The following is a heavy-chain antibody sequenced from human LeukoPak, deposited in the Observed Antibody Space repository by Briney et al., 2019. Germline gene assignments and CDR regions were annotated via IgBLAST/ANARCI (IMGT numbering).Heavy chain of an antibody. J-gene: IGHJ6*03. CDR3: ARARGYSSAYYYYMDV. Sequence: SETLSLTCTVSGGSISTYCWNWIRQPAGKGLEWIGRICTSESTNYNPSLKSRVTMSVDRSKNQFSLKLSSLTAADTAVYYCARARGYSSAYYYYMDVWGKGTTVTVSS. V-gene: IGHV4-4*07. CDR2: ICTSEST. D-gene: IGHD6-25*01. CDR1: GGSISTYC.